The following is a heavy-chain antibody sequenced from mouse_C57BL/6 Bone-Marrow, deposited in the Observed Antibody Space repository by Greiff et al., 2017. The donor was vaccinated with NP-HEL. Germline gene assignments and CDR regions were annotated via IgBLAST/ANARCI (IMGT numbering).Heavy chain of an antibody. CDR2: IWSVGST. CDR1: GFSLTSYG. CDR3: ARSYYGSSYDYYAMDY. Sequence: VQLQQSGPGLVQPSQSLSITCTVSGFSLTSYGVHWVRQSPGTGLEWLGVIWSVGSTDYHPAFISRLSLSHDNSKSQVFFKMNSLQADDTAIYYCARSYYGSSYDYYAMDYWGQGTSVTVSS. D-gene: IGHD1-1*01. J-gene: IGHJ4*01. V-gene: IGHV2-2*01.